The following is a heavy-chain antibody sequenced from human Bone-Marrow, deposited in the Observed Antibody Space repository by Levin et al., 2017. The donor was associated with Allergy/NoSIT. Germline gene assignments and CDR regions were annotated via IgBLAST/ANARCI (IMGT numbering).Heavy chain of an antibody. CDR3: ARGDAYCGGDCYSRGWFDP. CDR1: GFSLSSYS. D-gene: IGHD2-21*02. CDR2: ISSSSSSI. Sequence: GGSLRLSCAASGFSLSSYSMNWVRQAPGKGLEWVSYISSSSSSIFYADSVKGRFTISRDNAKNSLYLQMNSLRAEDTAVYYCARGDAYCGGDCYSRGWFDPWGQGTLVIVSS. V-gene: IGHV3-48*01. J-gene: IGHJ5*02.